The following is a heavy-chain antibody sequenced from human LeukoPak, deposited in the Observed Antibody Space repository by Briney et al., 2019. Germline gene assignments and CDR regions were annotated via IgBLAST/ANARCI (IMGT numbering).Heavy chain of an antibody. D-gene: IGHD2-2*02. CDR2: IWYDGSNK. Sequence: GGSLRLSCAASVFTFSSYGMHWVRQAPGKGLEWVAVIWYDGSNKYYADSVKGRFTISRDNSKNTLYLQMNSLRAEDTAVYYCARDFRYCSSTSCYNHNWFDPWGQGTLVTVSS. CDR1: VFTFSSYG. CDR3: ARDFRYCSSTSCYNHNWFDP. V-gene: IGHV3-33*01. J-gene: IGHJ5*02.